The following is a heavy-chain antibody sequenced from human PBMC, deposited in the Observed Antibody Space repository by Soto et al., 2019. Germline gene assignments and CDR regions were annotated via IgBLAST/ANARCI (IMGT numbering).Heavy chain of an antibody. CDR3: ARGLIGELIYRKNWFDP. Sequence: SETLSLTCAVYGGSFIGDYWSWILQPPGKGLEWIGEINHSGSTNYNPSLKSRVTISVDTSKNQFSLKLSSVTAADTAVYYCARGLIGELIYRKNWFDPWGQGTLVTVSS. J-gene: IGHJ5*02. CDR1: GGSFIGDY. V-gene: IGHV4-34*01. CDR2: INHSGST. D-gene: IGHD3-10*01.